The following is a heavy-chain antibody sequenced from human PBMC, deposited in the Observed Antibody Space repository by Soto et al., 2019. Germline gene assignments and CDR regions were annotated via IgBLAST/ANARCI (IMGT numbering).Heavy chain of an antibody. CDR3: AKGPGEDYYYYYYMDV. CDR2: ISGSGGST. CDR1: GFTFSSYA. J-gene: IGHJ6*03. Sequence: ESGGGLVQPGGSLRLSCAASGFTFSSYAMSWVRQAPGKGLEWVSAISGSGGSTYYADSVKGRFTISRDNSKNTLYLQMNSLRAEDTAVYYCAKGPGEDYYYYYYMDVWGKGTTVTVSS. V-gene: IGHV3-23*01. D-gene: IGHD2-21*01.